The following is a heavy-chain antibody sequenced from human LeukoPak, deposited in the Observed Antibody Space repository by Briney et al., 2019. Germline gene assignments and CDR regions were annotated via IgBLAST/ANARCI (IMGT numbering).Heavy chain of an antibody. CDR2: ISSSSSTI. V-gene: IGHV3-48*01. J-gene: IGHJ3*02. Sequence: GGSLRLSCAASGFTFSSYSMNWVRQAPGKGLEWVSYISSSSSTIYYADSVKGRFTISRDNTKNSLYLQMNSLRAEDTAVYYCARQLVGATWAFDIWDQGTMVTVSS. CDR1: GFTFSSYS. D-gene: IGHD1-26*01. CDR3: ARQLVGATWAFDI.